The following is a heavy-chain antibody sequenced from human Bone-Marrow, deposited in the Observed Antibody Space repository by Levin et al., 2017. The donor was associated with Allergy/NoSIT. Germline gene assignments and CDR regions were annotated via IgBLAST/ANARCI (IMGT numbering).Heavy chain of an antibody. CDR3: TRRSTRTAAGMDV. D-gene: IGHD2-2*01. CDR1: GFTFSDSA. J-gene: IGHJ6*02. V-gene: IGHV3-73*01. CDR2: IRSQTNTYAT. Sequence: PGGSLRLSCAVSGFTFSDSAVHWVRQTSGKGLEWVGLIRSQTNTYATAYAASVKGRFTVSRDDSKNTAYLQMNSLKTEDTAVYCCTRRSTRTAAGMDVWGQGTTVTVSS.